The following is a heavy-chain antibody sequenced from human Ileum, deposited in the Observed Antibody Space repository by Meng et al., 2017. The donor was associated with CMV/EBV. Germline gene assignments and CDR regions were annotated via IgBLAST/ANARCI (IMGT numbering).Heavy chain of an antibody. CDR3: ARDPGCDDPSCYGIGWDL. Sequence: ASVKVSCKASGYTFTGYYMHWVRQAPGQGLEWMGWINPNSGGTNYAQKFQGRVTMTRDTSINTAYMDLSRLGHDDTAVYYCARDPGCDDPSCYGIGWDLWGQGTLVTVSS. CDR1: GYTFTGYY. J-gene: IGHJ5*02. CDR2: INPNSGGT. D-gene: IGHD2-2*01. V-gene: IGHV1-2*02.